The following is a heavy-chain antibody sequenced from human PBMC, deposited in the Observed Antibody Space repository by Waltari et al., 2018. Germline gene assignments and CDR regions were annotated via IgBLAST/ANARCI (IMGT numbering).Heavy chain of an antibody. D-gene: IGHD2-21*01. Sequence: QVQLQQWGAGLLKPSETLSLTCAVYGRSFSGYYRSWIRQPPGKGLEWIGEINHSGSTNYNPSLKSRVTISVDTSKNQFSLKLSSVTAADTAVYYCARGNHGGNSKYYYYGMDVWGQGTTVTVSS. CDR2: INHSGST. CDR3: ARGNHGGNSKYYYYGMDV. V-gene: IGHV4-34*01. CDR1: GRSFSGYY. J-gene: IGHJ6*02.